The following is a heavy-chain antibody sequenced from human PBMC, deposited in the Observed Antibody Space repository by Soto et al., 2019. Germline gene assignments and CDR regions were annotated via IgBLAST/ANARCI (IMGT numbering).Heavy chain of an antibody. J-gene: IGHJ6*02. D-gene: IGHD1-1*01. V-gene: IGHV4-59*02. CDR2: IYYSGST. CDR3: ARHWGTTSAYYYGMDV. CDR1: GDSVSNYY. Sequence: SETLSLTCTVSGDSVSNYYWSWIRQPPGKGLEWIGYIYYSGSTDYNPSLRSRVTISVDISKNQFSLKLSSVTAADTAVYYCARHWGTTSAYYYGMDVWGQGTTVTVSS.